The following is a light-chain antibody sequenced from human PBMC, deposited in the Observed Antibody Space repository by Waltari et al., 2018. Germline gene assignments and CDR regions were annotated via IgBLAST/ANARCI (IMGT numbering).Light chain of an antibody. J-gene: IGLJ1*01. CDR1: DSDVGDDDF. CDR2: EVS. Sequence: QSALTQPASVSGSPGQAITICCSGTDSDVGDDDFVSWYQQHPGKAPHLIIYEVSNRPSGISNRFSASKSGNTASLTISGLQAEDEADYYCSSYTTSSAPGVFGTGTRVTVL. CDR3: SSYTTSSAPGV. V-gene: IGLV2-14*01.